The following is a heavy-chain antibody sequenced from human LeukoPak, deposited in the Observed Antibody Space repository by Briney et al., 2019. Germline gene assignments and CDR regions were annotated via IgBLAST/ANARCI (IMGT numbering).Heavy chain of an antibody. CDR3: ASGSSYGWFDP. Sequence: ASVKVSCKASGGTFSSYAISWVRQAPGPGVEGMGGIIPIFGTANYAQKFQGRVTITADESTSTAYMELSSLRSEDTAVYYCASGSSYGWFDPWGQGTLVTVSS. J-gene: IGHJ5*02. CDR1: GGTFSSYA. V-gene: IGHV1-69*13. CDR2: IIPIFGTA. D-gene: IGHD3-16*01.